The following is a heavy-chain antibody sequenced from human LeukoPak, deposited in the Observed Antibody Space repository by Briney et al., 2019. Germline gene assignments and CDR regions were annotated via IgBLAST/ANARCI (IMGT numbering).Heavy chain of an antibody. D-gene: IGHD4-17*01. CDR3: ARAQVMITVTPSLFYYGMDV. Sequence: ASVKVSCKASGYTFNRYGISWVRQAPGQGLEWLGWISADNGNTNYAQKVQGRLSMSTDTSSGTVYMELRSLRSDDTAVYYCARAQVMITVTPSLFYYGMDVWGQGTTVTVSS. CDR1: GYTFNRYG. V-gene: IGHV1-18*01. CDR2: ISADNGNT. J-gene: IGHJ6*02.